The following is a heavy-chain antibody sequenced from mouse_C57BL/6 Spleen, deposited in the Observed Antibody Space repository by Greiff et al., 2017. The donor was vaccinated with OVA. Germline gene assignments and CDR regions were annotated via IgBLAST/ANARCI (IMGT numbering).Heavy chain of an antibody. Sequence: QVQLQQPGAELVKPGASVKLSCKASGYTFTSYWMQWVKQRPGQGLEWIGEIDPSDSYTNYNQKFKGKATLTVDTSSSTAYMQLSSLTSEDSAVYYCARRKGLYWYFDVWGTGTTVTVSS. CDR1: GYTFTSYW. J-gene: IGHJ1*03. CDR2: IDPSDSYT. CDR3: ARRKGLYWYFDV. D-gene: IGHD3-3*01. V-gene: IGHV1-50*01.